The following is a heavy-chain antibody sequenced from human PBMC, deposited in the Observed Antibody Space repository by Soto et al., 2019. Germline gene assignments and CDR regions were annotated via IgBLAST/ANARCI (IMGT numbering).Heavy chain of an antibody. CDR1: GFTFSSYG. J-gene: IGHJ4*02. CDR2: IWYDGSNK. D-gene: IGHD6-19*01. CDR3: ARDRYSSGWYDLDY. Sequence: QVQLVESGGGVVQPGRSLRLSCAASGFTFSSYGMHWVRQAPGKGLAWVAVIWYDGSNKYYADSVKGRFTISRDNSKNTRYLQMNSLRAGDKAVYYCARDRYSSGWYDLDYWGQGTLVTVSS. V-gene: IGHV3-33*01.